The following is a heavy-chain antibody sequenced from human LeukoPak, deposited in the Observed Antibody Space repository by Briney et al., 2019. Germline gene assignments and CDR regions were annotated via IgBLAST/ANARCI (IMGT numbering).Heavy chain of an antibody. V-gene: IGHV4-31*03. Sequence: TSETLSLTCTVSGGSISSGGYYWSWIRQHPGKGLEWIGYMYYSGSTYYNPSLKSRVTISVDTSKNQFSLKLSSVTAADTAVYYCARGSKGGYCSGGSCLAFDIWGQGTMVTVSS. CDR3: ARGSKGGYCSGGSCLAFDI. CDR1: GGSISSGGYY. D-gene: IGHD2-15*01. CDR2: MYYSGST. J-gene: IGHJ3*02.